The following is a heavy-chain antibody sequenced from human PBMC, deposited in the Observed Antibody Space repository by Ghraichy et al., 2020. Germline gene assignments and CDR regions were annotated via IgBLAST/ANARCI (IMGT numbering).Heavy chain of an antibody. CDR2: ISSSSSTI. CDR3: ARANYYDSSSDY. J-gene: IGHJ4*01. V-gene: IGHV3-48*02. D-gene: IGHD3-22*01. Sequence: ISSSSSTIYYADSVKGRFTISRDNAKNSLYLQMNSLRDEDTAVYYCARANYYDSSSDYCGNGTLATV.